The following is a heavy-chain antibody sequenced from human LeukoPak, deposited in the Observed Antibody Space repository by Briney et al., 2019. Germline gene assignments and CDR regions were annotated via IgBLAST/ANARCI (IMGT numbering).Heavy chain of an antibody. V-gene: IGHV1-2*06. Sequence: ASVQVSCKASGYSFTGYYIHWVRQTPGQGLEWMGRINPNSGGTNYPQKFQGRVIMTRDTSITTAYMDLSRLTSDDTAVYYCARADAMDVWGQGTTVTVSS. CDR3: ARADAMDV. J-gene: IGHJ6*02. CDR2: INPNSGGT. CDR1: GYSFTGYY.